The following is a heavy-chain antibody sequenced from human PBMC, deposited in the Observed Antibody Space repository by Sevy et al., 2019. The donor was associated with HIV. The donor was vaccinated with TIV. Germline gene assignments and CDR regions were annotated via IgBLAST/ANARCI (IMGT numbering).Heavy chain of an antibody. CDR1: GFTVSSNY. V-gene: IGHV3-53*01. D-gene: IGHD3-10*01. CDR3: ARDSWFGEPDAFDI. J-gene: IGHJ3*02. CDR2: IYSGGST. Sequence: GGSLRLSCAVSGFTVSSNYMSWVRQAPGKGLEWVSVIYSGGSTYYADSVKGRFTISRDNSKNTLYLQMNSLRAEDTAVYYCARDSWFGEPDAFDIWGQGTMVTVSS.